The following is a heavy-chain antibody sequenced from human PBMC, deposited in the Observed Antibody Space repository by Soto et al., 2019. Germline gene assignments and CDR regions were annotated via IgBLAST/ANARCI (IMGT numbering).Heavy chain of an antibody. CDR3: AKDLTRQLAYWLDP. CDR2: INANSGGT. Sequence: ASVKVSCKASGFSFTGYYIHWLRQAPGQGLEWMGWINANSGGTEYAQKFQGRVTLTRDTSISTAYMTLSSLRSDDTAIYYCAKDLTRQLAYWLDPWGQGTQVTVSS. D-gene: IGHD6-6*01. V-gene: IGHV1-2*02. J-gene: IGHJ5*02. CDR1: GFSFTGYY.